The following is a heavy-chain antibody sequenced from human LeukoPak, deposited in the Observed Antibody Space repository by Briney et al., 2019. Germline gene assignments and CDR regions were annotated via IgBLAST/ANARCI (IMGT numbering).Heavy chain of an antibody. Sequence: SETLSLTCTVSGGSISSYYWSWIRQPPGKGLEWIGYIYYSGSTNYNPSLKSRVTISVDTSKNQFSLKLSSVTAADTAVYYCARGRSSSSRYNWFDPWGQGTLVTVSS. CDR3: ARGRSSSSRYNWFDP. V-gene: IGHV4-59*12. J-gene: IGHJ5*02. CDR2: IYYSGST. CDR1: GGSISSYY. D-gene: IGHD6-6*01.